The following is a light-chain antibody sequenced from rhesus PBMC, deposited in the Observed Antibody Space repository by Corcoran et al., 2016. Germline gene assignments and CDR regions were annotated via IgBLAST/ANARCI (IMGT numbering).Light chain of an antibody. CDR1: QSLLDRDGYTH. CDR2: LGS. V-gene: IGKV2-78*01. J-gene: IGKJ2*01. CDR3: MQTLQTPYS. Sequence: DIVMTQTPLSLPVTPGEPASISCRSSQSLLDRDGYTHLHWYLQKPDQSPQLLIYLGSNLASGVPDRFSGSGSGTDFRLKISRVEAEDVGVYYCMQTLQTPYSFGQGTKVEIK.